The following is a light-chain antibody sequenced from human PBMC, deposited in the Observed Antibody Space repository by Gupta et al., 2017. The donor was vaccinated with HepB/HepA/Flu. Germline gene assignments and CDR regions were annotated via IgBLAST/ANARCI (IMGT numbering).Light chain of an antibody. CDR2: SRH. CDR1: SLRSYY. CDR3: SSRDNKGHYHVV. Sequence: SSELTQDLAVSVALGQTVRITCQGDSLRSYYASWYQQKPTQAPRLVIYSRHSRPSGIPDRFSGSSSGNTAALTITGAQAEDEGVYYCSSRDNKGHYHVVFGGGTKLTVL. V-gene: IGLV3-19*01. J-gene: IGLJ3*02.